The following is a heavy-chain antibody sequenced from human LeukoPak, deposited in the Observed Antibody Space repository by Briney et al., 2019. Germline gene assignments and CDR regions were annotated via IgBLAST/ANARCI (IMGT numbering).Heavy chain of an antibody. J-gene: IGHJ4*02. CDR2: ISYDGSNK. CDR1: GFTFSSYG. D-gene: IGHD6-19*01. Sequence: GGSLRLSCAASGFTFSSYGMHWVRQAPGKGLEWVAVISYDGSNKYYADSVKGRFTISRDNSKNTLYLQMNSLRAEDTAVYYCAKDKAVAGTLYIDYWGQGTLVTVSS. CDR3: AKDKAVAGTLYIDY. V-gene: IGHV3-30*18.